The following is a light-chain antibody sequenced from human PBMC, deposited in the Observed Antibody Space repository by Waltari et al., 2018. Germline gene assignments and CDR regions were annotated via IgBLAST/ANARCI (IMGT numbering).Light chain of an antibody. CDR2: EFT. J-gene: IGLJ3*02. CDR3: SSYTSDSTIV. V-gene: IGLV2-14*01. CDR1: GRDVGNYHY. Sequence: QSALTQPASVSGSPGQSITISCIGTGRDVGNYHYVSWYQCHPCQAPNLMIYEFTERPSGVSDRFSGSKSGNTASLTISGLQTEDEAFYYCSSYTSDSTIVFGGGTRLTVL.